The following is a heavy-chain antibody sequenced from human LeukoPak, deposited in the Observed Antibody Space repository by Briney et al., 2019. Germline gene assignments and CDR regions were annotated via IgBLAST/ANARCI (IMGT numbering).Heavy chain of an antibody. D-gene: IGHD5-18*01. V-gene: IGHV1-2*02. Sequence: ASVKVSCKASGYTFTGYYMHWVRQAPGQGLEWMGWINPNSGGTNYAQKFQGRVTMTRDTSISTAYMELSRLRSDDTAVYYCARAPQGGYSYGVFDYWGQGTLVTVSS. CDR3: ARAPQGGYSYGVFDY. J-gene: IGHJ4*02. CDR2: INPNSGGT. CDR1: GYTFTGYY.